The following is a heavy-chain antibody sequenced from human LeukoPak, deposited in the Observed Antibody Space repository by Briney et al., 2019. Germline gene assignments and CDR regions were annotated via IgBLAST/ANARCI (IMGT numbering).Heavy chain of an antibody. V-gene: IGHV3-66*04. CDR1: GFTVSSNY. J-gene: IGHJ4*02. CDR3: AKPPTSLAVAGPRYFDY. CDR2: ISTGGNT. Sequence: PGGSLRLSCAASGFTVSSNYMSWVRQAPGKGLEWVSVISTGGNTHYADSVKGRFIISRDNSNNTLYLQMNSLRAEDTAVYYCAKPPTSLAVAGPRYFDYWGQGTLVTVSS. D-gene: IGHD6-19*01.